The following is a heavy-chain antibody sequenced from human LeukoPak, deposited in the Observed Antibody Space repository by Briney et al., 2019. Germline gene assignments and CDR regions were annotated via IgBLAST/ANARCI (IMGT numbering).Heavy chain of an antibody. CDR1: GGSFSGYY. V-gene: IGHV4-34*01. Sequence: PSETLSLTCAVYGGSFSGYYWSWIRQPPGKGLEWIGEINHSGSTNYNPSLKSRVTISVDTSKNQFSLKLSSVTAADTAVYYCARDYEGYCSGGSCHTDYYYYMDVWGKGTTVTISS. J-gene: IGHJ6*03. CDR3: ARDYEGYCSGGSCHTDYYYYMDV. CDR2: INHSGST. D-gene: IGHD2-15*01.